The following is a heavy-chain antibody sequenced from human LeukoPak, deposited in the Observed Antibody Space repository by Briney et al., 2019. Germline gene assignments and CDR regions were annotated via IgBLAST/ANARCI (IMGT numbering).Heavy chain of an antibody. Sequence: PSETLSLTCAVYDGSFSSDYWSWIQQPAGKGLEWIGRISSSGSTNYNPSLKSRVTISVDTSKNQFSLKLSSVTAADTAVYFCARGPYSYDSSGAFDIWGQGTMVTVSS. CDR1: DGSFSSDY. J-gene: IGHJ3*02. V-gene: IGHV4-59*10. CDR3: ARGPYSYDSSGAFDI. D-gene: IGHD3-22*01. CDR2: ISSSGST.